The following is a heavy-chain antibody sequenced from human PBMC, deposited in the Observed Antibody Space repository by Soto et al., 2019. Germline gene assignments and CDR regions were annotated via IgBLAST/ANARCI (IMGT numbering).Heavy chain of an antibody. V-gene: IGHV3-7*01. CDR2: IKQDGSEK. J-gene: IGHJ6*02. CDR1: GFTFSSYC. CDR3: ARVLTQRYRSSWYVNYYYGMDV. Sequence: XVSLRLSFAASGFTFSSYCMSWVRQAPGKGLEWVANIKQDGSEKYYVDPVKGRFTISRDNAKNSLYLQMNSLRAEDTAVYYCARVLTQRYRSSWYVNYYYGMDVWGQGTTVTLSS. D-gene: IGHD6-13*01.